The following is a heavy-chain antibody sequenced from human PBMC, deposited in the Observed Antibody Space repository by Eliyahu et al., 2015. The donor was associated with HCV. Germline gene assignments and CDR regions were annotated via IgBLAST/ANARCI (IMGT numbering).Heavy chain of an antibody. V-gene: IGHV3-30*04. CDR2: ISYDESNE. CDR1: GFTFTDYA. J-gene: IGHJ4*02. D-gene: IGHD1-26*01. Sequence: QVQLVESGGGVVQPGGSLRLSCXASGFTFTDYAMHWVRQAPGGGLEWVAVISYDESNEYYLDSVKGRFTISRDNLKNTVYLQMNSLTAEDAAVYYCVRGYTGSCLDYWGQGTLVTVSS. CDR3: VRGYTGSCLDY.